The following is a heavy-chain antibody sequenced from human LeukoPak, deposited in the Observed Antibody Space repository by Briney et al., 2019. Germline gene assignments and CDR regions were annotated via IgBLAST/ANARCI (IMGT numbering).Heavy chain of an antibody. D-gene: IGHD3-10*01. CDR1: GFTFSSYA. CDR2: ISGSGGNT. V-gene: IGHV3-23*01. CDR3: AKEVALVVVRGQRGGHFFDF. Sequence: GGSLRLSCAASGFTFSSYAMSWVRQAPGKGLGWASAISGSGGNTYYADSVKGRFTISRDKFKNTLYLQMNSLRAEDTAVYFCAKEVALVVVRGQRGGHFFDFWGQGALVTVSS. J-gene: IGHJ4*02.